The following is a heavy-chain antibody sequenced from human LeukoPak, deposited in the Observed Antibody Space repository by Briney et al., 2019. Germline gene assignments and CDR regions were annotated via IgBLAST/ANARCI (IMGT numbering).Heavy chain of an antibody. CDR3: APGVVGSAPFDY. CDR2: IRYDGSNK. J-gene: IGHJ4*02. Sequence: GGSLRLSCAASGFTFSTYGMHWVRQAPGKGLEWVAFIRYDGSNKYYADSVKGRFTISRDNSKNTLYLQMNNLRAEDTAVYYCAPGVVGSAPFDYWGQGTLVTVSS. CDR1: GFTFSTYG. D-gene: IGHD2-15*01. V-gene: IGHV3-30*02.